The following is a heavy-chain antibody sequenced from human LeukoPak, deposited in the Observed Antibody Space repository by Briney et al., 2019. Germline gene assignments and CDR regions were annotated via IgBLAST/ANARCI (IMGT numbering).Heavy chain of an antibody. V-gene: IGHV1-69*05. CDR1: GGTFSSYA. Sequence: ASVKVSCKASGGTFSSYAISWVRQAPGQGLEWMGGIIPIFGTANYAQKFQGRVTITTDESTSTAYMELSSLRSEDTAVYYCARVPAHSLGGIDYWGQGTLVTVSS. CDR3: ARVPAHSLGGIDY. D-gene: IGHD2-2*01. J-gene: IGHJ4*02. CDR2: IIPIFGTA.